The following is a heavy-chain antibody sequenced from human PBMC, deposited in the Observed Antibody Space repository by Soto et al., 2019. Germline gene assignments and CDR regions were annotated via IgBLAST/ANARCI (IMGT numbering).Heavy chain of an antibody. J-gene: IGHJ4*02. CDR3: ARYRYGGYDFDH. Sequence: PGGSLRLSCAASGFTFTNYWMSWVRQAPGKGLEWVAKIKQDGSVKDYVDSVKGRFTISRDNAKNSLFLQMDSLGAEDTAVYFCARYRYGGYDFDHWGQGTLVTVSS. CDR1: GFTFTNYW. V-gene: IGHV3-7*03. CDR2: IKQDGSVK. D-gene: IGHD5-12*01.